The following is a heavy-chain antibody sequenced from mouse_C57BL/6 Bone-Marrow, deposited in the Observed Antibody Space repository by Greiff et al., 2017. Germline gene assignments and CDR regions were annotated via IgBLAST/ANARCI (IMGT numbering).Heavy chain of an antibody. CDR2: ISYDGSN. CDR3: ARGTTGWYFDV. D-gene: IGHD1-1*01. Sequence: EVKLQESGPSLVKPSQSLSLTCSVTGYSITSGYYWNWIRQFPGNKLEWMGYISYDGSNNYNPSLKNRISITRDTSKNQFFLKLNSVTTEDTATYYCARGTTGWYFDVWGTGTTVTVSS. V-gene: IGHV3-6*01. CDR1: GYSITSGYY. J-gene: IGHJ1*03.